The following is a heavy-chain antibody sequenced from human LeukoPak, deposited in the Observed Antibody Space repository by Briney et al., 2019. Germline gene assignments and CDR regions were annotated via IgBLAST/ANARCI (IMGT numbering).Heavy chain of an antibody. J-gene: IGHJ4*02. D-gene: IGHD3-9*01. Sequence: ASVKVSCKFYGHTLTELSMHWVGQAPGKGHEWMGVYDPEDGETIYAQKIQGRVTMTEDTSTNTVYMEMSSLTSEDTAVYYCATRYILRYFDWFRWGQGTLVTVSS. CDR2: YDPEDGET. CDR3: ATRYILRYFDWFR. CDR1: GHTLTELS. V-gene: IGHV1-24*01.